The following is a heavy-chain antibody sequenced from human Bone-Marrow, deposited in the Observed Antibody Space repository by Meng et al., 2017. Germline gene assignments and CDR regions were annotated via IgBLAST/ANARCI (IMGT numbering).Heavy chain of an antibody. D-gene: IGHD6-13*01. V-gene: IGHV4-4*02. CDR1: GGSISSSNW. J-gene: IGHJ5*02. CDR3: ARVSLQATIAAAGVVWFDP. Sequence: QVQLQESGPGLVKPSGTLSLTCAVSGGSISSSNWWSWVRQPPGKGLEWIGEIYHSGSTNYNPSLKSRVTISVDKSKNQFSLKLSSVTAADTAVYYCARVSLQATIAAAGVVWFDPWGQGTLGHRLL. CDR2: IYHSGST.